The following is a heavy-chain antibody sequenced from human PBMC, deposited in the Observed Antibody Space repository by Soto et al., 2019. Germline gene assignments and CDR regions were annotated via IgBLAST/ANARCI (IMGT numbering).Heavy chain of an antibody. D-gene: IGHD3-16*01. J-gene: IGHJ5*02. V-gene: IGHV4-31*03. Sequence: PSETLSLTCTVSGGSISSSSYCWGWIRQHPGKGLEWIGYIYYIGSTYYNPSLKSRLSISLDTSENQFSLKLTSVTAADTAIYYCARARQYYDCELDPWGQGTLVTVSS. CDR2: IYYIGST. CDR3: ARARQYYDCELDP. CDR1: GGSISSSSYC.